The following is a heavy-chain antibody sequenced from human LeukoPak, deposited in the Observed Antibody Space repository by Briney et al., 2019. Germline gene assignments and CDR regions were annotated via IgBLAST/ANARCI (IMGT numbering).Heavy chain of an antibody. J-gene: IGHJ4*02. CDR2: INSDGSST. Sequence: PGGSLRLSCAASGFTFRKYYMHWVRQAPGKGLVWVSRINSDGSSTTYADSVRGRFTVSRDNAKNTLYLQMNRLKVEDTAMYYCTRVFVGDEYSSSGYWGQGTLVTVSS. CDR3: TRVFVGDEYSSSGY. CDR1: GFTFRKYY. D-gene: IGHD6-13*01. V-gene: IGHV3-74*03.